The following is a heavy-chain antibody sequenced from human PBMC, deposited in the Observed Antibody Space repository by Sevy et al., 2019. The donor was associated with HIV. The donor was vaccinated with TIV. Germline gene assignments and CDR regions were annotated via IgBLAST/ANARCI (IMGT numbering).Heavy chain of an antibody. J-gene: IGHJ6*02. D-gene: IGHD3-22*01. V-gene: IGHV3-66*01. CDR2: IYSGGST. CDR1: GFTFSDHY. Sequence: GGSLRLSCAASGFTFSDHYMDWVRQAPGKGLEWVSTIYSGGSTFYADSVKGRFTISRDNSKNTLYLHMNSLRAEDTAVYYCARDRYYDASGYYYYYYGLDVWGQGTTVTVSS. CDR3: ARDRYYDASGYYYYYYGLDV.